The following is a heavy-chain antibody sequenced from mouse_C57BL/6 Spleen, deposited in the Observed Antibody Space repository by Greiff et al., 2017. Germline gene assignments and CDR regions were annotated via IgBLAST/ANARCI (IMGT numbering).Heavy chain of an antibody. J-gene: IGHJ1*03. CDR1: GFSITSDY. CDR3: ARAGDDYDRDWYFDV. D-gene: IGHD2-4*01. CDR2: ISYSGST. V-gene: IGHV3-8*01. Sequence: DVQLQESGPGLAKPSQTLSLTCSVTGFSITSDYWNWIRKFPGNKLEYMGYISYSGSTYYNPSLKSRISITRDTSKNQNYLQLNSVTTEDTATYYCARAGDDYDRDWYFDVWGTGTTVTVSS.